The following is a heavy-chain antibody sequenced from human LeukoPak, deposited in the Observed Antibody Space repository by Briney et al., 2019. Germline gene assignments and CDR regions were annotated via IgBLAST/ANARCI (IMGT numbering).Heavy chain of an antibody. V-gene: IGHV1-3*01. CDR1: GYTFTSYA. J-gene: IGHJ4*02. Sequence: ASVKVSCKASGYTFTSYAMHWVRQAPGQRLEWMGWINAGNGNTKYSQKFQGRVTITRDTSASTAYMELSSLRSEDTAVYYCARGVDDILTGSYPPDYWGQGTLVTVSS. CDR3: ARGVDDILTGSYPPDY. D-gene: IGHD3-9*01. CDR2: INAGNGNT.